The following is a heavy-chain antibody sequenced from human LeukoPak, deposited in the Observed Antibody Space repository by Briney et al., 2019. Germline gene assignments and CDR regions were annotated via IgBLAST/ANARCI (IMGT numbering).Heavy chain of an antibody. V-gene: IGHV3-9*01. D-gene: IGHD1-1*01. CDR3: AGGNDY. J-gene: IGHJ4*02. CDR2: ISWNSGSI. CDR1: GFTFDDYA. Sequence: GGSLRLSCAASGFTFDDYAMHWVRQAPGKGLEWVSGISWNSGSIGYADSVKGRFTISRDNAKNSLYLQMNSLRAEDTAVYYCAGGNDYWGQGTLVTVSS.